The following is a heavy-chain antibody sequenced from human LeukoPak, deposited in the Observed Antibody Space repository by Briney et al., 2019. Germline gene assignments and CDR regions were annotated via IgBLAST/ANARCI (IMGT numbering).Heavy chain of an antibody. Sequence: PGGSLRLSCAASGFTFSSYSMNWVRQAPGKGLEWVSSISSSSSYIYYAYSVKGRFTISRDNAKNSLYLQMNSLRAEDTAVYYCARDPPDIVATINRFDYWGQGTLVTVSS. D-gene: IGHD5-12*01. CDR1: GFTFSSYS. J-gene: IGHJ4*02. CDR2: ISSSSSYI. CDR3: ARDPPDIVATINRFDY. V-gene: IGHV3-21*01.